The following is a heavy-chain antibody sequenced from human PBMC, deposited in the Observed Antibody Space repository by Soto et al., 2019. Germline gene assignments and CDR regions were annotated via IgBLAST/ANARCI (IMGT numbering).Heavy chain of an antibody. CDR1: GYTFTSYG. CDR3: ARDPYDSSGYYPSYYYYGMDV. Sequence: QVQQVQSGAEVKKPGASVKVSCKASGYTFTSYGISWVRQAPGQGLEWMGWISAYNGNTNYAQKLQGRVTMTTDTSTSTAYMELRSLRSDDTAVYYCARDPYDSSGYYPSYYYYGMDVWGQGTTVTVSS. V-gene: IGHV1-18*01. J-gene: IGHJ6*02. CDR2: ISAYNGNT. D-gene: IGHD3-22*01.